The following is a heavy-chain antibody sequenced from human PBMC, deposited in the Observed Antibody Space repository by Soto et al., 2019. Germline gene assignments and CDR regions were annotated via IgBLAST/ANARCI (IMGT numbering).Heavy chain of an antibody. CDR2: ISSSSSYT. CDR3: ARGPTPPTYYYGSGLFDY. Sequence: GGSLRLSCAASGFTFSDYYMSWIRQAPGKGLEWVSYISSSSSYTNYADSVKGRFTISRDNAKNSLYLQMNSLRAEDTAVYYCARGPTPPTYYYGSGLFDYWGQGTLVTVSS. CDR1: GFTFSDYY. J-gene: IGHJ4*02. V-gene: IGHV3-11*06. D-gene: IGHD3-10*01.